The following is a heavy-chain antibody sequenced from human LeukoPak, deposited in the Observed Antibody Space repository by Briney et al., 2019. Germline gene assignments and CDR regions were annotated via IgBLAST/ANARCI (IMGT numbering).Heavy chain of an antibody. CDR1: GGSISSYY. V-gene: IGHV4-4*07. CDR2: IYTSGST. D-gene: IGHD2-15*01. Sequence: PSETLSLTCTVSGGSISSYYWSWIRQPAGKGLEWIGRIYTSGSTNYIPSLKNRVTMSVDTSKNQFSLKLSSVTAADTAVYYCARDQRYCSGGSCLYNWFDPWGQGTLVTVSS. CDR3: ARDQRYCSGGSCLYNWFDP. J-gene: IGHJ5*02.